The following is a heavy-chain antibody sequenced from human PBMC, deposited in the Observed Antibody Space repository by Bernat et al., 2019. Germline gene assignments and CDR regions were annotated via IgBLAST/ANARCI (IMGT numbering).Heavy chain of an antibody. J-gene: IGHJ5*02. Sequence: QVQLVESGGGVVQPGRSLRLSCAASGFTFSSYGMHWVRQAPGKGLEWVAVISYDGSNKYYADSVKGRFTISRDNSKNTLYLQMNSLRAEDTAVYYCARASEIAARRDNWFDPWGQGTLVTVSS. CDR1: GFTFSSYG. V-gene: IGHV3-30*03. D-gene: IGHD6-6*01. CDR2: ISYDGSNK. CDR3: ARASEIAARRDNWFDP.